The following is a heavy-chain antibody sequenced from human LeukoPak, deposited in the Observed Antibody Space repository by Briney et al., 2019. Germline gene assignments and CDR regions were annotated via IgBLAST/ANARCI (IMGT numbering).Heavy chain of an antibody. D-gene: IGHD1-14*01. Sequence: SETLSLTCTVSGYSISSGYYWGWIRQPPGKGLEWIGNIYESGSTYYNPSLKSRVTISVDTSKNQFSLKLTSVTAADTAVYYCARAPEYGLYYFDYWGQGTVVTVSS. J-gene: IGHJ4*02. CDR3: ARAPEYGLYYFDY. CDR2: IYESGST. V-gene: IGHV4-38-2*02. CDR1: GYSISSGYY.